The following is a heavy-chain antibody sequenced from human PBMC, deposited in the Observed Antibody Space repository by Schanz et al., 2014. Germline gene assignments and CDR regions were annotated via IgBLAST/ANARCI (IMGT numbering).Heavy chain of an antibody. CDR3: ARSPLGYSASGIDPFDI. CDR2: IYHSGST. CDR1: GYSITSGYY. V-gene: IGHV4-38-2*02. J-gene: IGHJ3*02. D-gene: IGHD4-4*01. Sequence: QVQLQESGPGLVKASETLSLTCTVFGYSITSGYYWAWIRQPPGKGLEWIGNIYHSGSTNNNPSLKSRVSMSVDTSKKNFSLRLSSVTAADTAVYYCARSPLGYSASGIDPFDIWGQGTMVTVSS.